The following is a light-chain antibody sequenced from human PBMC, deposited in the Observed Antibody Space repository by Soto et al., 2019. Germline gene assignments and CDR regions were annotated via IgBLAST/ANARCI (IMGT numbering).Light chain of an antibody. CDR3: QQTFSPPYT. Sequence: DIQMTQSLSSLSASVGDTVTITCRASQSISNSLSWYQQKPGKAPKFLIYVASTLQRGVPSRFSGRGSGTHFTLTISSLQPEDVATYYCQQTFSPPYTFGQGTKLEIK. CDR2: VAS. V-gene: IGKV1-39*01. CDR1: QSISNS. J-gene: IGKJ2*01.